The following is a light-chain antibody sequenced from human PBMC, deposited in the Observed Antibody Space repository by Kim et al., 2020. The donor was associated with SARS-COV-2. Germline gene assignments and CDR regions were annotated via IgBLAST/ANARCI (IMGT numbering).Light chain of an antibody. CDR2: GAF. CDR3: QQYNDWPIT. Sequence: EIVMTQSPDTLSVSLGETVTLSCRASQSITNSLAWYQQKPGQAPRLLIYGAFTRATGVPARFSGAWPGTDFTLTIDSLQSEDFGVYYWQQYNDWPITFGQGTRLEIK. V-gene: IGKV3-15*01. J-gene: IGKJ5*01. CDR1: QSITNS.